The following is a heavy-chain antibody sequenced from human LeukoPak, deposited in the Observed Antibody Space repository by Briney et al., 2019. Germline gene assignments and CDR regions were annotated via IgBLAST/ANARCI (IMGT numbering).Heavy chain of an antibody. Sequence: GGSLRLSCAASGLTFSSYAMSWVRQAPGKGLEWVSAISGSGGSTYYADSVKGRFTISRDNSKNTLYLQMNSLRAEDTAVYYCAKDTGTVAGTFLYYYYGMDVWGQGTTVTVSS. D-gene: IGHD6-19*01. CDR1: GLTFSSYA. J-gene: IGHJ6*02. CDR2: ISGSGGST. CDR3: AKDTGTVAGTFLYYYYGMDV. V-gene: IGHV3-23*01.